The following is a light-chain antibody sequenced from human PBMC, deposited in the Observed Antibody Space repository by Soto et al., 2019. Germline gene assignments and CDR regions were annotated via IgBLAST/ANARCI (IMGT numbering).Light chain of an antibody. Sequence: DIQMTQSPSSLSASVGDRVTITCRASQSISNYLNWYQQKPGKAPKLLIYAASSLQSGVPSRFSGSGSGTDFPLTISSLQPEDFATYYCQQSYSTPPMYTFGQGTNREIK. V-gene: IGKV1-39*01. J-gene: IGKJ2*01. CDR3: QQSYSTPPMYT. CDR1: QSISNY. CDR2: AAS.